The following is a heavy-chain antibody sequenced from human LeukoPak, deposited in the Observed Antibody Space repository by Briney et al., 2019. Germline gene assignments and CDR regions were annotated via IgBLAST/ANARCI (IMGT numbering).Heavy chain of an antibody. CDR2: INPNGGST. J-gene: IGHJ6*02. Sequence: ASVKLSCKASGSNFISYYMHWVRQAPGQGLEWMGIINPNGGSTSYAQKFQDRVTMSRDTSASTVYMELSSLKSEDTAVYYCAREDVVLVDAVRYYYYGMDVWGQGTTVTVSS. CDR1: GSNFISYY. V-gene: IGHV1-46*01. D-gene: IGHD2-8*01. CDR3: AREDVVLVDAVRYYYYGMDV.